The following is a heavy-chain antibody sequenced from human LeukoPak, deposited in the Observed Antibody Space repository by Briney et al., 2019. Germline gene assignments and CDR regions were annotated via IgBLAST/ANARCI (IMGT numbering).Heavy chain of an antibody. CDR1: GFTFTDYS. D-gene: IGHD6-25*01. CDR2: ISTVRTYK. Sequence: GGSLRLSCAASGFTFTDYSMTRVRQAPGKGLEWVSSISTVRTYKFYSDSVKGRFTISRDNAKNILYLQMSSLSAEDTAVYYCARDGSGFYLYYYMDVWGRGTPVTVSS. CDR3: ARDGSGFYLYYYMDV. J-gene: IGHJ6*03. V-gene: IGHV3-21*01.